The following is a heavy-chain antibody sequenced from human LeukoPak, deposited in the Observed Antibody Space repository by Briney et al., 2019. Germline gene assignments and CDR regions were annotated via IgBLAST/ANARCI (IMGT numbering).Heavy chain of an antibody. CDR2: IRYDGSNK. CDR3: AKDTKGGGPQIYGSGIDY. D-gene: IGHD3-10*01. CDR1: GFTFSSYG. Sequence: QTGGSLRLSCAASGFTFSSYGMHWVRQAPGKGLEWLAFIRYDGSNKYYADSVKGRFTISRDNSKNTLYLQMNSLRAEDTAVYYCAKDTKGGGPQIYGSGIDYWGQGTLVTVSS. V-gene: IGHV3-30*02. J-gene: IGHJ4*02.